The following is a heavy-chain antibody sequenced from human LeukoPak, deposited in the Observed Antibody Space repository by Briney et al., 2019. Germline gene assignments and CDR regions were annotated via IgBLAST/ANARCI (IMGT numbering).Heavy chain of an antibody. D-gene: IGHD6-6*01. CDR1: GFTFSSYD. CDR3: AREYRSSSGRAFDY. CDR2: IGTAGDT. V-gene: IGHV3-13*01. Sequence: GGSLRLSCAASGFTFSSYDMHWVRHATGKGLEWVSAIGTAGDTYYLGSVKGRFTISRENAKNSLYLQMNSLRAGDTAVYYCAREYRSSSGRAFDYWGQGTLVTVSS. J-gene: IGHJ4*02.